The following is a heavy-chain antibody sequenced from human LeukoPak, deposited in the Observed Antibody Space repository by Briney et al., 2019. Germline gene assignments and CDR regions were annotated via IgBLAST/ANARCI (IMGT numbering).Heavy chain of an antibody. CDR1: GGSISSYY. D-gene: IGHD3-10*01. CDR2: IYYSGST. V-gene: IGHV4-59*01. CDR3: ARRVSGYLTKRYYFDY. Sequence: SETLSLTCTVSGGSISSYYWSWIRQPPGKGLEWIGYIYYSGSTNYNPSLKSRVTTSVDTSKNQSSLKLSSVTAADTAVYYCARRVSGYLTKRYYFDYWGQGTLVTVSS. J-gene: IGHJ4*02.